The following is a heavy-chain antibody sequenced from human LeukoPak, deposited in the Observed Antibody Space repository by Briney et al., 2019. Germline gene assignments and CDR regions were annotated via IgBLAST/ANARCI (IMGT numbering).Heavy chain of an antibody. D-gene: IGHD3-3*01. Sequence: PGGSLRLSCAASGFTFSSYWMSWVRQAPGKGLEWVANIKQDGSEKYYVDSVKGRFTISRDNAKNSLYLQMNSLRAEDTAVYYCASIHHHVYCDFWSGYYTDRNYFDYWGQGTLVTVSS. CDR2: IKQDGSEK. V-gene: IGHV3-7*01. J-gene: IGHJ4*02. CDR1: GFTFSSYW. CDR3: ASIHHHVYCDFWSGYYTDRNYFDY.